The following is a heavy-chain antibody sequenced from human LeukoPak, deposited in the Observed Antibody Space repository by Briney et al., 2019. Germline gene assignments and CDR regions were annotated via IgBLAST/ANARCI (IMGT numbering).Heavy chain of an antibody. CDR1: GGSISSSSYY. CDR2: IYYSGST. Sequence: PSETLSLTCTVSGGSISSSSYYWGWIRQPPGKGLEWIGSIYYSGSTYYNPSLKSRVTISLDTSKNQFSLKLSSVTAADTAVYYCAPYYYDSSGYYYWGQGTLVTVSS. D-gene: IGHD3-22*01. CDR3: APYYYDSSGYYY. V-gene: IGHV4-39*01. J-gene: IGHJ4*02.